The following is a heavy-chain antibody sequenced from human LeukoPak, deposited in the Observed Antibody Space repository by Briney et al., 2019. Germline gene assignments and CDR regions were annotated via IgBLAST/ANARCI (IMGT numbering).Heavy chain of an antibody. D-gene: IGHD2-2*01. J-gene: IGHJ4*02. CDR1: GYTFTSYD. CDR3: ARDDLRVVVPAAMGGIVVVTAIRFAY. CDR2: MNPNSGNT. V-gene: IGHV1-8*01. Sequence: ASVKVSCKASGYTFTSYDINWVRQATGQGLEWMGWMNPNSGNTGYAQKFQGRVTMTRNTSISTAYMELSSLRSDDAAVYYCARDDLRVVVPAAMGGIVVVTAIRFAYWGQGTLVTVSS.